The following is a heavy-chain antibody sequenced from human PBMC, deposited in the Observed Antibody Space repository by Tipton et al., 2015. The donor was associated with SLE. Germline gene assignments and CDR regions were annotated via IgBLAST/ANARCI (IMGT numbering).Heavy chain of an antibody. CDR3: ARDEYRYDGTGYHLLGHFDY. J-gene: IGHJ4*02. Sequence: TLSLTCAVYGGSFSGYYWSWIRQSPGKGLEWIGYISYSGSTNYNSSLKSRLTISVDTSKNQFSLDLSSVTAADTAVYYCARDEYRYDGTGYHLLGHFDYWGQGTLVTVSS. V-gene: IGHV4-34*09. D-gene: IGHD3-22*01. CDR1: GGSFSGYY. CDR2: ISYSGST.